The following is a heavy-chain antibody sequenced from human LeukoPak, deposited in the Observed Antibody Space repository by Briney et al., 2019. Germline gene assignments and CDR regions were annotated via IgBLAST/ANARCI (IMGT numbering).Heavy chain of an antibody. CDR3: ARVAAAADTVSGMDV. J-gene: IGHJ6*02. V-gene: IGHV4-61*02. Sequence: PSETLSLTCTVSGGSISSGSYYWSWIRQPAGKGLEWIGRIYTSGSTNYNPSLKSRVTISVDTSKNQFSLKLSSVTAAGTAVYYCARVAAAADTVSGMDVWGQGTTVTVSS. D-gene: IGHD6-13*01. CDR2: IYTSGST. CDR1: GGSISSGSYY.